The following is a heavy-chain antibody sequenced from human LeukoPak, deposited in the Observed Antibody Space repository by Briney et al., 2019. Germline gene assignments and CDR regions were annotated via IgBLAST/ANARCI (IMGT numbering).Heavy chain of an antibody. J-gene: IGHJ3*02. CDR1: GGSISSYY. V-gene: IGHV4-59*01. Sequence: SETLSLTCTVSGGSISSYYWSWMRQSPGKGLEWIGYIYYSGGTNYNPSLKSRVTISVDTSKNQFSLKLSSVTAADTAVYYCARRVGHSYGVTGAGAFDIWGQGTMVTVSS. D-gene: IGHD5-18*01. CDR3: ARRVGHSYGVTGAGAFDI. CDR2: IYYSGGT.